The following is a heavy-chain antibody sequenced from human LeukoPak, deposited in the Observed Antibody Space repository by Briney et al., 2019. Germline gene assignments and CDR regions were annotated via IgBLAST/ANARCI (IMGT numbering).Heavy chain of an antibody. V-gene: IGHV3-23*01. CDR1: GFVLSSYA. D-gene: IGHD2-2*01. CDR2: ISGSGGST. Sequence: GGSLRLSYAASGFVLSSYAMSWVRQAPGKGLEWVSAISGSGGSTYYADSVKGRFTISRDNSKNTLYLQMNSLRAEDTAVYYCAKGYCSSTSCPGSYWGQGTLVTVSS. J-gene: IGHJ4*02. CDR3: AKGYCSSTSCPGSY.